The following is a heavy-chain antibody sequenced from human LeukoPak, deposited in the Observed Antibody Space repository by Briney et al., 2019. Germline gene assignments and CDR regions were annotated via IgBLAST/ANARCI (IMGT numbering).Heavy chain of an antibody. J-gene: IGHJ3*02. D-gene: IGHD5-18*01. Sequence: ASVKVSCKASGGTFSSYAISWVRQAPGQGLEWMGGIIPIFGTANYAQKFQGRVTITADESTSTAYMELSSLRSEDTAVYYCASGRGLYSFYAFDIWGQGTMVTVSS. CDR2: IIPIFGTA. CDR3: ASGRGLYSFYAFDI. V-gene: IGHV1-69*01. CDR1: GGTFSSYA.